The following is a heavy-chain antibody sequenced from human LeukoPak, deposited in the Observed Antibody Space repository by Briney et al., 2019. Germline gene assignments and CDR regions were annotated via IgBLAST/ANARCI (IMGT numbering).Heavy chain of an antibody. J-gene: IGHJ4*02. V-gene: IGHV1-2*06. Sequence: ASVKVSCKASGYTFTNYYIHWVRQAHGPGLELMGLIHPSSSDTSFAQKFRGRVTMPRDTSISTVYMELNRLTSDDTAVYYCARDYSGSYDYWAQGTLVPISS. CDR3: ARDYSGSYDY. D-gene: IGHD1-26*01. CDR1: GYTFTNYY. CDR2: IHPSSSDT.